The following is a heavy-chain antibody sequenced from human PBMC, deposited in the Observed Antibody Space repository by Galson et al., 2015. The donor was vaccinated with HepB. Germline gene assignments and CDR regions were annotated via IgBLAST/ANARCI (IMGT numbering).Heavy chain of an antibody. D-gene: IGHD3-10*01. CDR1: GFTVSSNY. J-gene: IGHJ4*02. CDR2: IYSGGST. Sequence: SLRLSCAASGFTVSSNYMSWVRQAPGKGLEWVSVIYSGGSTYYADSVKGRFTISRDNSKNTLYLQMNSLRAEDTAVYYCARAPPGSYYGSGHYFDYWGQGTLVTVSS. V-gene: IGHV3-66*01. CDR3: ARAPPGSYYGSGHYFDY.